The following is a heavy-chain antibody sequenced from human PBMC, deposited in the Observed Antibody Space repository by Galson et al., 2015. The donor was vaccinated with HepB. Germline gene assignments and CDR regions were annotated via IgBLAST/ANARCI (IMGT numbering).Heavy chain of an antibody. CDR1: GFTLSSYG. CDR2: IWYDESKE. V-gene: IGHV3-33*01. J-gene: IGHJ4*02. Sequence: SLRLSCAASGFTLSSYGMHWVRQAPGKGLEWVAVIWYDESKEYYADSVKGRFTISRDNFKNTLYLQMNSLRAEDTAVYYCAGEGYSSTWANFDYWGQGTLVTVSS. CDR3: AGEGYSSTWANFDY. D-gene: IGHD6-13*01.